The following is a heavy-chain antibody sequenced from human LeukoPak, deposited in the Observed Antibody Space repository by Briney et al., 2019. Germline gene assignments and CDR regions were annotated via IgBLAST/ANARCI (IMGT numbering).Heavy chain of an antibody. CDR2: MYYSGNT. CDR1: GGSISSVSYY. CDR3: ARRKMAAAGNWFDP. Sequence: SETLSLTCTVSGGSISSVSYYWGWIRQPPGKGLEWIGSMYYSGNTYYNPSLKSRVTMSINTPKNQLSLKLTSVTAADTAVYFCARRKMAAAGNWFDPWGQGTLVTVSS. J-gene: IGHJ5*02. D-gene: IGHD6-13*01. V-gene: IGHV4-39*01.